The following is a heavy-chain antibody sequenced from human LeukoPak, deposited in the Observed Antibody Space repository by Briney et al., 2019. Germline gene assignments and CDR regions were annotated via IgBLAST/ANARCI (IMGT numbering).Heavy chain of an antibody. V-gene: IGHV3-30*03. Sequence: GGSLRLSCGASGFSFSSYGMHWVRQAPGKGLEWVAVISDDGKNKYYADSVKGRFTISRDNAKNSLYLQMNSLRAEDTAVYYCARGGWPNWFDPWGQGTLVTVSS. CDR3: ARGGWPNWFDP. CDR2: ISDDGKNK. CDR1: GFSFSSYG. D-gene: IGHD6-19*01. J-gene: IGHJ5*02.